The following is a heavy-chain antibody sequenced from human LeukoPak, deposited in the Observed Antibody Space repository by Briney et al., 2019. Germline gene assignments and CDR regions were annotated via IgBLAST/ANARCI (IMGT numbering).Heavy chain of an antibody. J-gene: IGHJ5*02. CDR2: IRSDGSND. D-gene: IGHD6-13*01. CDR1: GFTFSDFG. Sequence: PGGSLRLSCAASGFTFSDFGMHWVRQAPGKGLEWVAFIRSDGSNDYYPDSVKGRFTISRDNSRTTLYLQMHSLRIEDTAVYYCVKGGSSSHNWFDPWGQGILVTVSS. V-gene: IGHV3-30*02. CDR3: VKGGSSSHNWFDP.